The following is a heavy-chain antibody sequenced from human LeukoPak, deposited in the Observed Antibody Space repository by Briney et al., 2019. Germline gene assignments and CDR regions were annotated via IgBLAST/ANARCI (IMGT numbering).Heavy chain of an antibody. Sequence: PSETLSLTCAVSGGSITSTKWWSWLRQPPGKGLEWIGEVLHSGSTNYNPSLKSRVTISVDKSTNQFSLRLTSVTAADTAVYYCARRDYYDNTDDDYHSFEYWGQGALVTVSS. CDR1: GGSITSTKW. V-gene: IGHV4-4*02. J-gene: IGHJ4*02. CDR2: VLHSGST. CDR3: ARRDYYDNTDDDYHSFEY. D-gene: IGHD3-22*01.